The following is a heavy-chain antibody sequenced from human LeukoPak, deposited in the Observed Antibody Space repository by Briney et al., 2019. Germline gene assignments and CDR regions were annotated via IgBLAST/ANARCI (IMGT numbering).Heavy chain of an antibody. CDR1: GFTFTSYA. CDR2: ISGSGANT. Sequence: GGSLRLSCAASGFTFTSYAMSWVRQAPGKGLEWVSSISGSGANTHHTDSVKGRFTISRDNSKNTLYLQMNSLRAEDTAVYYCAKGSVTGTREVDYWGQGTLVTVSS. D-gene: IGHD1/OR15-1a*01. CDR3: AKGSVTGTREVDY. V-gene: IGHV3-23*01. J-gene: IGHJ4*02.